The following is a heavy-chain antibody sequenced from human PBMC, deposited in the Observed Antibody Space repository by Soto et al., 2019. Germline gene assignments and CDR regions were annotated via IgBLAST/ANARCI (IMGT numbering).Heavy chain of an antibody. CDR2: IIPIFGTA. Sequence: SVKVSCKASGGTFSSYAISWVRQAPGQGLEWMGGIIPIFGTANYAQKFQGRVTITADESTSTAYMELSSLRSEDTAVYYCARWPSSGSFHFDYWGQGTLVTVSS. J-gene: IGHJ4*02. CDR3: ARWPSSGSFHFDY. CDR1: GGTFSSYA. D-gene: IGHD1-26*01. V-gene: IGHV1-69*13.